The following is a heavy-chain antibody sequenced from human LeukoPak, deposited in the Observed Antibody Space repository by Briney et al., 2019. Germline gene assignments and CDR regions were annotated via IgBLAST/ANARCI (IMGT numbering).Heavy chain of an antibody. Sequence: GGSLRLSCTASGFTFEDYGMGWVRQAPGKGLEWVSAINWDGGSTGYGDSVKGRFTISRDKPKNSLYLQMTSLRAEDTALYYCARGDEGSFDIWGQGIMVTVSS. CDR1: GFTFEDYG. V-gene: IGHV3-20*04. CDR2: INWDGGST. J-gene: IGHJ3*02. D-gene: IGHD2-21*02. CDR3: ARGDEGSFDI.